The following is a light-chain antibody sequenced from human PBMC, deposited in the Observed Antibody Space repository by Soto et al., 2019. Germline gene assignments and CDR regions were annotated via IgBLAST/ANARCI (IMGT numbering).Light chain of an antibody. J-gene: IGLJ2*01. CDR3: QTWGTGIQV. Sequence: QLVLTQSPSASASLGASVKLTCTLSSGHSSYAIAWHQQQPEKGPRYLMKLNSDGSHSKGDGIPDRFSGSSSGAERYLTIPRPQSEDEADYYCQTWGTGIQVFGGGTQLTVL. V-gene: IGLV4-69*01. CDR2: LNSDGSH. CDR1: SGHSSYA.